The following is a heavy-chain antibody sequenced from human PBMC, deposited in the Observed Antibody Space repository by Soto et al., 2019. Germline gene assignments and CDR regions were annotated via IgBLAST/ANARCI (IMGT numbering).Heavy chain of an antibody. Sequence: PRVTLRLCCASSVLPFINYAMSGVRRTPGKGLEWVSGISGSGATTYYADSVKGRFTISRDNSKNTLSLQMNSLRAEDTAVYYCAKDQGIASRPRWFDPWGQG. CDR1: VLPFINYA. V-gene: IGHV3-23*01. J-gene: IGHJ5*02. D-gene: IGHD6-6*01. CDR2: ISGSGATT. CDR3: AKDQGIASRPRWFDP.